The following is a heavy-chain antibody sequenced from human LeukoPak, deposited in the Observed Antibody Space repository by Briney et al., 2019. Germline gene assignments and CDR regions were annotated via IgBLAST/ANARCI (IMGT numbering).Heavy chain of an antibody. CDR3: ARGRRVYSSSWYYFDY. V-gene: IGHV4-39*01. Sequence: SETLSLTCTVSGGSISSSSYYWGWIRQPPGTGLEWIGSIYYSGSTYYNPSLKGRVTISVDTSKNQFSLKLSSVTAADTAVYYCARGRRVYSSSWYYFDYWGQGTLVTVSS. CDR2: IYYSGST. D-gene: IGHD6-13*01. J-gene: IGHJ4*02. CDR1: GGSISSSSYY.